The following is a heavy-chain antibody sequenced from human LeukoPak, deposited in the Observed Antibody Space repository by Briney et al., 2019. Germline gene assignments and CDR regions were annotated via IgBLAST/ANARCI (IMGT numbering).Heavy chain of an antibody. V-gene: IGHV3-21*01. CDR3: ARGRITGGDYPRWFDP. Sequence: GGSLRLSCAASGFTFSIYGMNWVRQAPGKGLEWVSSISTSSTYIYYADSVKGRFTISRDNAKNSLYLQMNSLRAEDTAVYYCARGRITGGDYPRWFDPWGQGTLVTVSS. J-gene: IGHJ5*02. CDR2: ISTSSTYI. D-gene: IGHD4-17*01. CDR1: GFTFSIYG.